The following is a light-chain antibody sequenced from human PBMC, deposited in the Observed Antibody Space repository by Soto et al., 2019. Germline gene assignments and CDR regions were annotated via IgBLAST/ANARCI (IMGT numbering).Light chain of an antibody. CDR1: SSDVGGYDY. CDR2: EVT. CDR3: SSFVAGNNYWV. V-gene: IGLV2-8*01. Sequence: QSALTQPPSASGSPGRSVTISCTGTSSDVGGYDYVSWFQQHPGKAPTLIIYEVTKRPSGVPDRFSASKSGNTASLTVSGLQAEDEADYYCSSFVAGNNYWVFGGGTKLTVL. J-gene: IGLJ3*02.